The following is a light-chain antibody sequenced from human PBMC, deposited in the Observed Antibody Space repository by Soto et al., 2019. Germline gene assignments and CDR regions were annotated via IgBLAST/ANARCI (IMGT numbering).Light chain of an antibody. J-gene: IGLJ2*01. V-gene: IGLV6-57*01. CDR3: QSYDVYSVV. Sequence: NFMLTQPRSVSESLGKTVTISCTRSSGNIASNYVQWYQQRPGSSPTPLIYQDDQRASGVTDRFSGSMATSFNSASLTISGLKTEDEADYYCQSYDVYSVVFGGGTKLTVL. CDR2: QDD. CDR1: SGNIASNY.